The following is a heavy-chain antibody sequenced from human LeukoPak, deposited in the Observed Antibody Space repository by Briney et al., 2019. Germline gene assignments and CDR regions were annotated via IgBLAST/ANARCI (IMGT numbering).Heavy chain of an antibody. CDR3: ARVGVITFGGVIAYYYYYYMDV. J-gene: IGHJ6*03. CDR2: INHSGSI. V-gene: IGHV4-34*01. D-gene: IGHD3-16*02. CDR1: GGSFSGYY. Sequence: KPSETLSLTCAVYGGSFSGYYWSWIRQPPGKGLEWIGEINHSGSINYNPSLKSRVTISVDTSKNQFSLKLSSVTAADTAVYYCARVGVITFGGVIAYYYYYYMDVWGKGTTVTVSS.